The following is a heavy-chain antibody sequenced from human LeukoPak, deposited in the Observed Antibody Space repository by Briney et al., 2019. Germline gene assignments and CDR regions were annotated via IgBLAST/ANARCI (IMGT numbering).Heavy chain of an antibody. CDR3: VRNGGSFDY. Sequence: GGSLRLSCAASGFTFSSHWMSWVRQAPGKGLEWVANIKQDGSEKNYVDSAKGRFTISRDNAKNSLNLQMNSLRAKDTAVYYCVRNGGSFDYWGQGTLVTVSS. V-gene: IGHV3-7*01. CDR1: GFTFSSHW. CDR2: IKQDGSEK. D-gene: IGHD3-10*01. J-gene: IGHJ4*02.